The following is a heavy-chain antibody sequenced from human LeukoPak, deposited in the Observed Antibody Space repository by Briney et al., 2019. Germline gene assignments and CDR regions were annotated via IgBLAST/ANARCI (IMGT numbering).Heavy chain of an antibody. V-gene: IGHV4-30-2*01. CDR2: IYHSGST. J-gene: IGHJ5*02. CDR3: ASGQQLSAFDP. Sequence: SETLSLTCTVSGGSISSGGYYWSWIRQPPGKGLEWIGYIYHSGSTYYNPSLKSRVTISVDRSKNQFSLKLSSVTAADTAVYYCASGQQLSAFDPWGQGTLVTVSS. CDR1: GGSISSGGYY. D-gene: IGHD6-13*01.